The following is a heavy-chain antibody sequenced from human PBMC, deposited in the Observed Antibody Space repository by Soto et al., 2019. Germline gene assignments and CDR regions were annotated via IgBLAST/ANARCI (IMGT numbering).Heavy chain of an antibody. CDR3: AREDTTPSSLDY. Sequence: GGSLRLSCAASGFTFSSYSMNWVRQAPGKGLEWVSSISSSSSYVYYADSVKGRFTISRDNAKNSLHLQMNSLRAEDTAVYYCAREDTTPSSLDYWGQGTLVTVSS. CDR2: ISSSSSYV. J-gene: IGHJ4*02. V-gene: IGHV3-21*01. D-gene: IGHD6-13*01. CDR1: GFTFSSYS.